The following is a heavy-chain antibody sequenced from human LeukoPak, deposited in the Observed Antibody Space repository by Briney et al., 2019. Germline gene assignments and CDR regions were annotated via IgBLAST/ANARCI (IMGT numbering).Heavy chain of an antibody. D-gene: IGHD3-10*01. CDR1: GFTFSNYW. CDR3: ARESGYHGSGFDP. Sequence: GGSLRLSCVASGFTFSNYWMSWVRQAPGKGLEWVANIKQDGSEKYYVDSVKGRFTISRDNAKNTLYLQMNSLRADDTAVYYCARESGYHGSGFDPWGQGTLVTVSS. CDR2: IKQDGSEK. J-gene: IGHJ5*02. V-gene: IGHV3-7*01.